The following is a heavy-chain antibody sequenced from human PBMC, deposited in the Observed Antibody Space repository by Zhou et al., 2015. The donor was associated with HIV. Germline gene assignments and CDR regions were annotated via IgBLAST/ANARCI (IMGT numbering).Heavy chain of an antibody. CDR3: ARDMRGTLVRGLIPHFDT. CDR2: IIPFFLAV. V-gene: IGHV1-69*01. D-gene: IGHD3-10*01. CDR1: GGTFSNYA. J-gene: IGHJ4*02. Sequence: QVQLVQSGAEVKKSGSSVKVSCQTSGGTFSNYAFIWVRQAPGQGLVWMGGIIPFFLAVNYAPQFQGRVTITADESTSTAYMEMSSLASEDTALYFCARDMRGTLVRGLIPHFDTWGQGTLVTVSS.